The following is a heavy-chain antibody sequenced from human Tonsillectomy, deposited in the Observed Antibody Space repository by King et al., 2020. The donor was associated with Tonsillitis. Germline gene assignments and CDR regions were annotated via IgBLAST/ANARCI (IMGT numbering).Heavy chain of an antibody. Sequence: VQLVESGGGVVQPGRSLRLSCAASGFSLRSWGMHWVRQAPGKGLEWVAVMWYDGSKKDYADSVKGRFTISRDISKSTLYVQMNSLRAEDTAVYYCARDGGIGLDYWGQGTLVAVSS. V-gene: IGHV3-33*08. CDR3: ARDGGIGLDY. CDR2: MWYDGSKK. CDR1: GFSLRSWG. D-gene: IGHD3-16*01. J-gene: IGHJ4*02.